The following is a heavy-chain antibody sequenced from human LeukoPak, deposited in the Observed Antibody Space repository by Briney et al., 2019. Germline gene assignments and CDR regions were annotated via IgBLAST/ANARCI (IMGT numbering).Heavy chain of an antibody. CDR1: GFSFSRYW. V-gene: IGHV3-74*01. CDR3: ARDNYDSSGYYYNFDS. D-gene: IGHD3-22*01. J-gene: IGHJ4*02. Sequence: GGSLRLSCAPSGFSFSRYWMHWVRQAPGVGRVWGLRISCDGSSTSFADSVKGRFTISRDNARNTLYLQMSSLRAEDTAVYYCARDNYDSSGYYYNFDSWGQGTLVTVSS. CDR2: ISCDGSST.